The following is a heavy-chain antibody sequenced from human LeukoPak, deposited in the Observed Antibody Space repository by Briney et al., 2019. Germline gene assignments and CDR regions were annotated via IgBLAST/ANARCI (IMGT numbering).Heavy chain of an antibody. D-gene: IGHD3-16*02. V-gene: IGHV1-24*01. J-gene: IGHJ4*02. CDR1: GYTLTELS. CDR2: FDPEDGET. Sequence: ASEKVSCKVSGYTLTELSMHWVRQAPGKGLEWMGGFDPEDGETIYAQKFQGRVTMTEDTSTDTAYMELSSLRSEDTAVYYCATVPLSWYGTSYYFDYWGQGTLVTVSS. CDR3: ATVPLSWYGTSYYFDY.